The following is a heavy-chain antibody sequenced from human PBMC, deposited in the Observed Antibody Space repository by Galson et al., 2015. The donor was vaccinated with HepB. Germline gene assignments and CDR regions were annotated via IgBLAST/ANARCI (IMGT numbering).Heavy chain of an antibody. CDR3: ARPGYGDYVVAH. D-gene: IGHD4-17*01. J-gene: IGHJ4*02. Sequence: SLRLSCAPSGFIFSDYYVSWIRQAPGKGLEWVSYISGSGDTIYYADSVKGRFTISRDNAKKSLYLQMNSLRVDDTAIYYCARPGYGDYVVAHWGQGTMVTVAS. V-gene: IGHV3-11*01. CDR1: GFIFSDYY. CDR2: ISGSGDTI.